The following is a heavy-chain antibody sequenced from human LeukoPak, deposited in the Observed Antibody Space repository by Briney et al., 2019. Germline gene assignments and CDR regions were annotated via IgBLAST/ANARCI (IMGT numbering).Heavy chain of an antibody. CDR2: ISGSGGST. CDR3: AKDPTNYDYVWGSYRYWDY. Sequence: GGSLRLSCAASGFTFSSYAMSWVRQAPGKGLEWVSAISGSGGSTYYADSVKGRFTISRDNSKSTLYLQMNSLRAEDTAVYYCAKDPTNYDYVWGSYRYWDYWGQGTLVTVSS. J-gene: IGHJ4*02. CDR1: GFTFSSYA. V-gene: IGHV3-23*01. D-gene: IGHD3-16*02.